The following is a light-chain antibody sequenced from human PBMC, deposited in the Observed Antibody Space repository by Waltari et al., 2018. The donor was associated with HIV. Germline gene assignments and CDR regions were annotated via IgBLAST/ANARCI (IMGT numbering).Light chain of an antibody. J-gene: IGLJ2*01. CDR2: KNS. V-gene: IGLV3-25*03. CDR3: QSADSSGSFRV. CDR1: ALPDPY. Sequence: SYVLTHPPSAPFSPGLPARIVCSGAALPDPYAYLYQQKAGQAPVMVMYKNSQRPSGIPERFSGSSAGTTVTLTISGVQAEDEADYYCQSADSSGSFRVFGGGTKVTVL.